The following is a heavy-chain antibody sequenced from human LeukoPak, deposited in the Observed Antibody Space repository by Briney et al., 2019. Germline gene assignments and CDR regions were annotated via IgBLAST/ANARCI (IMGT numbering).Heavy chain of an antibody. CDR1: GFTFNDYG. D-gene: IGHD3-22*01. Sequence: GGSLRLSCTASGFTFNDYGMSWVRQGPGKGLEWVSGINWNGGTTGYADSVRGRFTISRDNAKNSLYLQMNSLRAEDTALYYCARDKHYYDSSNYVWGQGTLVTVSS. CDR2: INWNGGTT. J-gene: IGHJ4*02. V-gene: IGHV3-20*04. CDR3: ARDKHYYDSSNYV.